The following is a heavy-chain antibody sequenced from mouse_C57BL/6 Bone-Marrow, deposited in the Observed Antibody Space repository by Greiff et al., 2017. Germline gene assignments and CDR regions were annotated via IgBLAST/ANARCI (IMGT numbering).Heavy chain of an antibody. CDR2: ISSGSSTT. J-gene: IGHJ2*01. V-gene: IGHV5-17*01. CDR3: ASPANWDYFGY. D-gene: IGHD4-1*01. CDR1: GFTFSDYG. Sequence: EVKLMESGGGLVKPGGSLKLSCAASGFTFSDYGMHWVRQAPEKGLEWVAYISSGSSTTYYADTVKGRFTISRDNAKNTLFLQKTSLRSEDTAMYYCASPANWDYFGYWGQGTTLTVSS.